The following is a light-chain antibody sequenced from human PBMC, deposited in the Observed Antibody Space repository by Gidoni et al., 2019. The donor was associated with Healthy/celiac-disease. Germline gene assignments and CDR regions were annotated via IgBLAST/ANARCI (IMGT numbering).Light chain of an antibody. CDR1: QSIISY. CDR2: AAS. CDR3: QQSYSTPDT. V-gene: IGKV1-39*01. Sequence: DIQMTQSPSSLSASVGDRVTITCRASQSIISYLNWYQQKPGKAPKLLIYAASSLQSGVPSRFSGSGSGTDFTLTISSLQPEDFATYYCQQSYSTPDTFXXXTKLEIK. J-gene: IGKJ2*01.